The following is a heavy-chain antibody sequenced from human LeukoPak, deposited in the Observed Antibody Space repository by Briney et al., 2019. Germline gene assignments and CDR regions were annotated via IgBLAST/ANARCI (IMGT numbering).Heavy chain of an antibody. J-gene: IGHJ4*02. CDR2: ISYDGSNK. CDR3: AKGSGDGYNYGY. D-gene: IGHD5-24*01. Sequence: GGSLRLSCAASGFTFSSYGMPWVRQAPGKGLEWVAVISYDGSNKYYADSVKGRFTIPRDNSKNTLYLQMNSLRAEDTAVYYCAKGSGDGYNYGYWGQGTLVTVSS. CDR1: GFTFSSYG. V-gene: IGHV3-30*18.